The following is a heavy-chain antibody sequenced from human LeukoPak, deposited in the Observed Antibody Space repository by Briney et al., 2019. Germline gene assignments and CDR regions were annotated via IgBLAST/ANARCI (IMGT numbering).Heavy chain of an antibody. Sequence: ASVKVSCKASGYTFTGYYMHWVRQAPGQGLGWMGWINPNSGGTNYAQKFQGRVTMTRDTSISTAYMELSRLRSDDTAVYYCARGSTYYYDSTGAFDIWGQGTMVTVSS. V-gene: IGHV1-2*02. CDR1: GYTFTGYY. J-gene: IGHJ3*02. D-gene: IGHD3-22*01. CDR2: INPNSGGT. CDR3: ARGSTYYYDSTGAFDI.